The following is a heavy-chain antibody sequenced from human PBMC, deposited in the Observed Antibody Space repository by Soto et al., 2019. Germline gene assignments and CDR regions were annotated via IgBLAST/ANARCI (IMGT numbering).Heavy chain of an antibody. J-gene: IGHJ6*02. CDR2: IWYDGRNK. CDR1: GFTFSSYG. CDR3: AVSGDYYYGMDV. Sequence: QVQLVESGGGVVQPGRSLRLSCAASGFTFSSYGMHWVRQAPGKGLEWVAVIWYDGRNKYYADSVKGRFTISRDNSKHTLYLQMNSLRAEGTAVYYCAVSGDYYYGMDVWGQGTTVTVSS. V-gene: IGHV3-33*01. D-gene: IGHD7-27*01.